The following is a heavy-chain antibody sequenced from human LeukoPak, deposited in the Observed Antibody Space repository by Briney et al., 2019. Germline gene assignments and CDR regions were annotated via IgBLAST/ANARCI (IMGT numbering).Heavy chain of an antibody. CDR1: GGSFSGYY. V-gene: IGHV4-34*01. CDR2: INHSGST. CDR3: ARGPLDILTGYYPY. D-gene: IGHD3-9*01. J-gene: IGHJ4*02. Sequence: SETLSLTCAVYGGSFSGYYWSWIRQPPGKGLEWIGEINHSGSTNYNPSLKSRVTISVDTSKNQFSLKLSSVTAADTAVYYCARGPLDILTGYYPYWGQGTLVTVSS.